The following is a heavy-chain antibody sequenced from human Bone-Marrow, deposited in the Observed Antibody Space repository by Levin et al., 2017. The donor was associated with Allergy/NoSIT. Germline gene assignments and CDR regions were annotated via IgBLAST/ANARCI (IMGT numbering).Heavy chain of an antibody. V-gene: IGHV1-2*06. D-gene: IGHD3-10*01. CDR2: INPNSGGT. CDR3: ARERSRSGVRGIIVH. J-gene: IGHJ2*01. Sequence: ASVKVSCKASGYIFTDYYIYWVRQAPGQGLEWMGRINPNSGGTTYAQKFQGRVTMTRDTSITTVDMELNRLTSDDTAVYFCARERSRSGVRGIIVHRGRATM. CDR1: GYIFTDYY.